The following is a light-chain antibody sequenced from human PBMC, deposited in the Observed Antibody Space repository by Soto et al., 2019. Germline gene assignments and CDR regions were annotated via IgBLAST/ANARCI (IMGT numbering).Light chain of an antibody. CDR2: DVS. Sequence: QSALTQPASVSGSPGQSITISWTGTSSDVGGYNYVSWYQQYPGKAPKLLIYDVSNRPSGVSNRFSGSKSGNTASLTISGLQAEDEADYYCSSHTSSSTLVVFGGGTKLTVL. CDR3: SSHTSSSTLVV. CDR1: SSDVGGYNY. V-gene: IGLV2-14*01. J-gene: IGLJ2*01.